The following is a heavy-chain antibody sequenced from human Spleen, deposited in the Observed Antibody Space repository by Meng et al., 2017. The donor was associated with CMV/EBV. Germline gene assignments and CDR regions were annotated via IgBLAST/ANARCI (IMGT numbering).Heavy chain of an antibody. J-gene: IGHJ4*02. CDR3: AKDMGSSPDY. CDR2: ISWDGGST. Sequence: VQVVESGGVLVQPGGSLRLSCAASGFTFDDYAMHWVRQAPGKGLEWVSLISWDGGSTYYADSVKGRFTISRDNSKNSLYLQMNSLRAEDTALYYCAKDMGSSPDYWGQGTLVTVSS. V-gene: IGHV3-43D*03. CDR1: GFTFDDYA. D-gene: IGHD2-2*01.